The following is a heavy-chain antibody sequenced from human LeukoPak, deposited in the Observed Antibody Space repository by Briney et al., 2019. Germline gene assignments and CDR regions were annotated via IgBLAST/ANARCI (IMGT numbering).Heavy chain of an antibody. CDR3: ASYVDTAMVTSGY. CDR1: GGSISRYY. CDR2: INHSGST. V-gene: IGHV4-34*01. Sequence: SETLSLTCTVSGGSISRYYWSWIRQPPGKGLEWIGEINHSGSTNYNPSLKSRVTISVDTSKNQFSLKLSSVTAAGTAVYYCASYVDTAMVTSGYWGQGTLVTVSS. D-gene: IGHD5-18*01. J-gene: IGHJ4*02.